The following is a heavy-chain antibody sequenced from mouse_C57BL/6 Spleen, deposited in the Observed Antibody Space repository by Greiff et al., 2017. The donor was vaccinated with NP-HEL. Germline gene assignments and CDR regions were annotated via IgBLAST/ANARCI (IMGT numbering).Heavy chain of an antibody. Sequence: DVQLVESGEGLVKPGGSLKLSCAASGFTFSSYAMSWVRQTPEKRLEWVAYISSGGDYIYYADTVKGRFTISRDNARNTLYLQMSSLKSEDTAMYYCTSTVVALYYYAMDYWGQGTSVTVSS. CDR2: ISSGGDYI. D-gene: IGHD1-1*01. V-gene: IGHV5-9-1*02. J-gene: IGHJ4*01. CDR1: GFTFSSYA. CDR3: TSTVVALYYYAMDY.